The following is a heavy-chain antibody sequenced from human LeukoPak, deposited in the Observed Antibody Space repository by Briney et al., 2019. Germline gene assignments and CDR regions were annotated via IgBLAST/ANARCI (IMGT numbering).Heavy chain of an antibody. J-gene: IGHJ3*02. V-gene: IGHV4-59*01. CDR3: AREGRTAAVRAFDI. CDR2: IYYSGST. D-gene: IGHD6-13*01. Sequence: SETLSLTCTVSGGSISSYYWSWIRQPPGKGLEWIGYIYYSGSTNYNPSLKSRATISVDTSKNQFSLKLSSVTAADTAVYYCAREGRTAAVRAFDIWGQGTMVTVSS. CDR1: GGSISSYY.